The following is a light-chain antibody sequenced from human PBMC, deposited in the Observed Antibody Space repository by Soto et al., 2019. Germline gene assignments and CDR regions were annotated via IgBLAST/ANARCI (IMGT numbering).Light chain of an antibody. CDR1: RSLTTN. CDR2: DAS. CDR3: QQYDDWPLT. V-gene: IGKV3-15*01. Sequence: EGVMTQSPGTLSVSPGGRATLSCRASRSLTTNLAWYQKKPGPAPRLLIHDASTSATGIPARFSGSGSGTEFTLTISSLQSDDFAGYYCQQYDDWPLTFGQGTRRETK. J-gene: IGKJ5*01.